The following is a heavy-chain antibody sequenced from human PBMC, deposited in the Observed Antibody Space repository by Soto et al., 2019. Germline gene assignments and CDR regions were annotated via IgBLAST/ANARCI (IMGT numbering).Heavy chain of an antibody. D-gene: IGHD3-22*01. V-gene: IGHV3-23*01. CDR2: ISSGGGSTA. CDR3: AKVRVILVARGYFDL. Sequence: EMQLLESGGGLVQPGGSLRLSCAASGFTFTSYAMGWVRQAPGKGLEWVSAISSGGGSTAYYADSVKGRFTISRDNSNNTVFLQMNSLRAEDTALYYCAKVRVILVARGYFDLWGRGTLVTVSS. CDR1: GFTFTSYA. J-gene: IGHJ2*01.